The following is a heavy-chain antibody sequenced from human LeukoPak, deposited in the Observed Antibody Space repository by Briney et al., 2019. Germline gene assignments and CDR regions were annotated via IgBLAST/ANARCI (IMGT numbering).Heavy chain of an antibody. D-gene: IGHD5/OR15-5a*01. CDR3: ARAAVSTRSRFDY. Sequence: PSETLSLTCTVSGGSISGYYRSWIRQPPGKGLEWIAYIYNSGNTNYKPSLQSRVTISVDMSKNQFSLKLNSVTAADTAVYYCARAAVSTRSRFDYWGQGTLVTVSS. CDR1: GGSISGYY. J-gene: IGHJ4*02. CDR2: IYNSGNT. V-gene: IGHV4-59*01.